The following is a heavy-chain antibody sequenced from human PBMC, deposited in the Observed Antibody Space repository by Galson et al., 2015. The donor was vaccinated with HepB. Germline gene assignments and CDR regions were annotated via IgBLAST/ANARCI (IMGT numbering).Heavy chain of an antibody. CDR2: TYYRSKWYN. CDR1: GDSVSSNSAA. D-gene: IGHD6-19*01. Sequence: CAISGDSVSSNSAAWNWIRQSPSRGLEWLGRTYYRSKWYNDYAVSVKSRITINPDTSKNQFSLQLNSVTPEDTAVYYCAREGDIDPPTTYSSGWYANYYYYYGMDVWGQGTTVTVSS. V-gene: IGHV6-1*01. CDR3: AREGDIDPPTTYSSGWYANYYYYYGMDV. J-gene: IGHJ6*02.